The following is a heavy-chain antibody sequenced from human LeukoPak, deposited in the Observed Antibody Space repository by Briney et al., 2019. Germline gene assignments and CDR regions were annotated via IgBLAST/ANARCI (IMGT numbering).Heavy chain of an antibody. Sequence: ASVKVSCKASGYTFTSYGISWVRQAPGQGLEWMGWISAYNGNTNYAQKLQGRVTMTTDTSTSTAYMELRSLRSDDTAVYYCARDRPLYYGDYEYAFDIWGQGTMVTVSS. CDR2: ISAYNGNT. CDR3: ARDRPLYYGDYEYAFDI. D-gene: IGHD4-17*01. V-gene: IGHV1-18*01. J-gene: IGHJ3*02. CDR1: GYTFTSYG.